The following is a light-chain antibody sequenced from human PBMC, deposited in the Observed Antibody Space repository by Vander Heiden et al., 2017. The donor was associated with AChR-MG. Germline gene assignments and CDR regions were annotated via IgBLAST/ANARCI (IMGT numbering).Light chain of an antibody. CDR3: NSRDSSGNHLV. J-gene: IGLJ2*01. V-gene: IGLV3-19*01. CDR1: SLRSYY. Sequence: SSELTPDPAVSVALGQTVRITCQGDSLRSYYASWYQQKPGQAPVLVTYGKNNRPSGIPDRFSGSSSGNTASLTITGAQAEDEADYYCNSRDSSGNHLVFGGGTKLTVL. CDR2: GKN.